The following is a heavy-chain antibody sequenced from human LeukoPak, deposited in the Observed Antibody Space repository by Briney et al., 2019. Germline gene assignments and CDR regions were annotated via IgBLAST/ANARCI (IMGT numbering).Heavy chain of an antibody. CDR1: GFSVSSNY. CDR3: AKGEKTRPFGGVIDY. V-gene: IGHV3-23*01. J-gene: IGHJ4*02. Sequence: GGSLRLSCAASGFSVSSNYMSWVRQAPGKGLEWVSTITTSDGNTYYADSVKGRFTVSRDNSKNTLILQMNSLRAEDTAVYYCAKGEKTRPFGGVIDYWGQGTLVTVSS. CDR2: ITTSDGNT. D-gene: IGHD3-16*02.